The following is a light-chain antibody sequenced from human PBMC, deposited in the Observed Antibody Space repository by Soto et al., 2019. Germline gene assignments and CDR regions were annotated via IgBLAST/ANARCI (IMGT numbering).Light chain of an antibody. CDR1: QSLTGGY. CDR2: SAS. CDR3: QQNGSLPFT. V-gene: IGKV3-20*01. J-gene: IGKJ5*01. Sequence: DIVLTQSPGTLSLSPGERATLSCRASQSLTGGYLAWFQQKPGQTPRLLIYSASNRATGIPDRFSGSGSGTDFTLTISSLVPEDFVVYYCQQNGSLPFTFGQGTRLEIK.